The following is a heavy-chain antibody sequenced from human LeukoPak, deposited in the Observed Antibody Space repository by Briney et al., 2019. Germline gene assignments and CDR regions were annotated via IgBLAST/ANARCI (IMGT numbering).Heavy chain of an antibody. Sequence: GGSLRLSCAASGFTFSNHWMHWVRQAPGKGLVWVSRISGDGSSTRYADSVKDRFTISRDNAKNTLFLQMNSLRAEDTAVYYCARDNNWNYPDYWGQGTLVTVSS. CDR1: GFTFSNHW. CDR2: ISGDGSST. CDR3: ARDNNWNYPDY. J-gene: IGHJ4*02. V-gene: IGHV3-74*01. D-gene: IGHD1-7*01.